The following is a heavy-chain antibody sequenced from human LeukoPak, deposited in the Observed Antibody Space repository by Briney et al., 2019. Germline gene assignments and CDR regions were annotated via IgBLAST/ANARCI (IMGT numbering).Heavy chain of an antibody. CDR1: GGTFSSYA. J-gene: IGHJ6*03. CDR3: ARASISVGPTGYYYYYYMDV. CDR2: IIPIFGTA. Sequence: ASVKVSCKASGGTFSSYAISWVRQAPGQGLEWMGGIIPIFGTANYAQKFQGRVTITADESTSTAYMELSSLRSEDTAVYYCARASISVGPTGYYYYYYMDVWGKGTTVTVSS. V-gene: IGHV1-69*13. D-gene: IGHD2-15*01.